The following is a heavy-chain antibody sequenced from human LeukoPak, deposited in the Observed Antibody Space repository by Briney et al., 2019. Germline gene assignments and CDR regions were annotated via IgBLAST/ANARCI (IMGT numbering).Heavy chain of an antibody. Sequence: SETLSFTCTVSGASVSSGSYYWTWIRQPPGKGLEWIGYIFYSGSTNYNPSLESRVTISFDTSKNQFSLKLTSVTAADTAVYYCARDPGVTTGTYYFDSWGKGSLVTVSS. CDR2: IFYSGST. V-gene: IGHV4-61*01. J-gene: IGHJ4*02. CDR3: ARDPGVTTGTYYFDS. CDR1: GASVSSGSYY. D-gene: IGHD1-1*01.